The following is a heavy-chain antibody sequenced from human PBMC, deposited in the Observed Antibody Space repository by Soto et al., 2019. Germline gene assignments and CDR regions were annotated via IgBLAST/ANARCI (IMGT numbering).Heavy chain of an antibody. D-gene: IGHD2-2*01. CDR3: TRDYCSTTSCPRTDY. V-gene: IGHV3-49*03. J-gene: IGHJ4*02. CDR1: GFPFGDYA. Sequence: GGSLRLSCTASGFPFGDYAVSWFRQAPGKGLEWVGSIRNKAYGGTTEYAASVKGRFTISRDDSKSIAYLQLNSLIIEDTAMYYCTRDYCSTTSCPRTDYWAQGTLVTVSS. CDR2: IRNKAYGGTT.